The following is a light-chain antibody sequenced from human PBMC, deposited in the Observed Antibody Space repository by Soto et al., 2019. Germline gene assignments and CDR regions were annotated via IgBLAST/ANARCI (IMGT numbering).Light chain of an antibody. V-gene: IGLV2-14*01. J-gene: IGLJ1*01. CDR2: EVS. CDR3: SSYSISTAYL. CDR1: SSDVGRYDY. Sequence: QSALTQPASVSGSPGQSITISCTGTSSDVGRYDYVSWYQLHPGKAPKLMVFEVSNRPSGVSYRFSGSKSGNTASLTIPGLQADDEADYFCSSYSISTAYLFGTGTKVTVL.